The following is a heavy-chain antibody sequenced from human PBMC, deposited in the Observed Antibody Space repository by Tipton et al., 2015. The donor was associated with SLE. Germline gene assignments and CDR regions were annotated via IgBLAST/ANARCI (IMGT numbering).Heavy chain of an antibody. CDR1: GYSISSNYY. Sequence: TLSLTCTVSGYSISSNYYWGWIRQPPGKGLEWMGSLYHSGSTYYNPSLKSRVTISVDTSKNHFSLKLSSVTAADTAVYYCARGLSGSYYFDYWGQGTLVTVSS. CDR3: ARGLSGSYYFDY. CDR2: LYHSGST. V-gene: IGHV4-38-2*02. D-gene: IGHD1-26*01. J-gene: IGHJ4*02.